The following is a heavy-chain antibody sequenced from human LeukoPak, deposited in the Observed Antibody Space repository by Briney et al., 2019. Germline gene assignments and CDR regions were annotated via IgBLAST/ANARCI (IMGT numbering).Heavy chain of an antibody. D-gene: IGHD6-13*01. CDR3: AKDPDSSSWYWSDY. CDR2: ISGSGGNP. Sequence: GGSLRLSCAASGCTFSSYGMSWVRQAPAKGREGVSAISGSGGNPYYADSAKGRFTISRDNTKNTLYLQLNSLRAADTALYYSAKDPDSSSWYWSDYWGQGTLVTVSS. CDR1: GCTFSSYG. J-gene: IGHJ4*02. V-gene: IGHV3-23*01.